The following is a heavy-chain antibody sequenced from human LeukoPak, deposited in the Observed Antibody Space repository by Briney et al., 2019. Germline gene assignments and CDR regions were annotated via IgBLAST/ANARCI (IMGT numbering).Heavy chain of an antibody. CDR2: VYYSGST. Sequence: PSETLSLTCTVSGGSIRSDFWSWIRQPPGKGLEWIGYVYYSGSTNYSPSLNSRVTISIDTSKNKFSLKLTSVTAADTAVYYCARVGGSSSELPFDYWGQGTLVTVSS. CDR1: GGSIRSDF. J-gene: IGHJ4*02. V-gene: IGHV4-59*01. CDR3: ARVGGSSSELPFDY. D-gene: IGHD6-6*01.